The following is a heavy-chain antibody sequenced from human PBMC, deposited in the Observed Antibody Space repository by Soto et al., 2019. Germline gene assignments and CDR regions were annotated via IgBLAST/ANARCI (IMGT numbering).Heavy chain of an antibody. CDR1: GFPFDSYS. Sequence: LRLSCAVSGFPFDSYSMSWVRQAPGQGLEWLASLSSGSFYIFHADSIRGRFTISRDDAKNLLFLQMNSLTIEDTATYYCAREANTIYAPHGLDVWGQGTAVTVSS. CDR2: LSSGSFYI. D-gene: IGHD3-3*01. V-gene: IGHV3-21*01. CDR3: AREANTIYAPHGLDV. J-gene: IGHJ6*02.